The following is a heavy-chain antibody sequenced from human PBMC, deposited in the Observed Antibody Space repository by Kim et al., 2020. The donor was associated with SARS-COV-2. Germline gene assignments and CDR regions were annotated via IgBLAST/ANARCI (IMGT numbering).Heavy chain of an antibody. V-gene: IGHV4-34*01. J-gene: IGHJ4*02. CDR1: GGSFSGYY. D-gene: IGHD4-17*01. CDR3: ARLFSVTEGFDY. Sequence: SETLSLTCAVYGGSFSGYYWSWIRQPPGKGLEWIGEINHSGSTNYNPSLKSRVTISVDTSKNQFSLKLSSVTAADTAVYYCARLFSVTEGFDYWGQGTLVTVSS. CDR2: INHSGST.